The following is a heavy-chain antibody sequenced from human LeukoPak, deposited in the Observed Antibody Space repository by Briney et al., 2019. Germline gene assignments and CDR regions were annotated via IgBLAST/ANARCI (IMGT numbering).Heavy chain of an antibody. V-gene: IGHV1-18*04. CDR2: ISTYNGNT. Sequence: GASVKVSCKASGYGFPSYGISWVRQAPGQGLEWMGWISTYNGNTNYAQKFQGRVTMTTDTSTTTAYMELRSLRSDDTAVYYCAKNSYDYIWGNYRTPDYWGQGTLVTVSS. D-gene: IGHD3-16*02. J-gene: IGHJ4*02. CDR1: GYGFPSYG. CDR3: AKNSYDYIWGNYRTPDY.